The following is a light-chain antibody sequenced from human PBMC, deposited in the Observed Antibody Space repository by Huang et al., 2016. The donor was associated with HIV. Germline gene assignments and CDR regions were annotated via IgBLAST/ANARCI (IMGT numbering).Light chain of an antibody. CDR2: GAS. J-gene: IGKJ5*01. CDR3: QQRNNWPPII. CDR1: RSVTGGS. V-gene: IGKV3-11*01. Sequence: EIVLTQSPATLSLSPGERATLSCRASRSVTGGSLAWYQHKPGQPPRLLIYGASNRAPGIPARFSGSGSGTDFTLTISSLEPEDFAVYFCQQRNNWPPIIFGQGTRLEIK.